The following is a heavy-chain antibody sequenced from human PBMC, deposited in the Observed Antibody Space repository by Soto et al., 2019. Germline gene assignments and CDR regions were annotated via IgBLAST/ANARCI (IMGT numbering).Heavy chain of an antibody. V-gene: IGHV3-9*01. CDR1: GFTFDDYA. CDR3: AKGTAMAYGPFGY. Sequence: GGSLRLSCAASGFTFDDYAMHWVRQAPGKGLEWVSGISWNSGSIGYADSVKGRFTISRDNAKNSLYLQMNSLRAEDTALYYCAKGTAMAYGPFGYWGQGTLVTVSS. J-gene: IGHJ4*02. D-gene: IGHD5-18*01. CDR2: ISWNSGSI.